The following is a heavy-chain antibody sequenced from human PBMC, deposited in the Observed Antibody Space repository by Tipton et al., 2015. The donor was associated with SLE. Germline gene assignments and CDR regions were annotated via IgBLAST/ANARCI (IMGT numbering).Heavy chain of an antibody. CDR3: ARVTRSTSFADY. CDR1: GFTFSSYS. Sequence: SLRLSCAASGFTFSSYSMNWVRQAPGKGLEWVSVIYSGGSTYYADSVKGRFTISRDNSKNTLYLQMNSLRAEDTAVYYCARVTRSTSFADYWGQGTLVTVSS. J-gene: IGHJ4*02. V-gene: IGHV3-66*01. CDR2: IYSGGST. D-gene: IGHD2-2*01.